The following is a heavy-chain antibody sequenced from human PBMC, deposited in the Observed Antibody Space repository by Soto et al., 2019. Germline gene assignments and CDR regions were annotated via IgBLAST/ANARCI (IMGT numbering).Heavy chain of an antibody. CDR2: INDISNAI. D-gene: IGHD5-12*01. CDR3: ARDRPTTFSADI. J-gene: IGHJ3*02. V-gene: IGHV3-48*04. CDR1: GFTFTDHS. Sequence: EVQLVESGGGLVQPGGSLRLSCTASGFTFTDHSMNWVRHAPGKGLEWLSYINDISNAIHYADSVKGRFAMSRDNAKKSVFLQMNSLRVKDTGVYYCARDRPTTFSADIWGQGTVVTVSS.